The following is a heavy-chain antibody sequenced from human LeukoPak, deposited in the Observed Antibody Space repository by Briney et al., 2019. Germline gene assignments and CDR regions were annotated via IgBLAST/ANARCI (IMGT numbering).Heavy chain of an antibody. Sequence: SVKVSCKASGGTFSSYAISWVRQAPGQGLEWMGGIIPIFGTANYAQKFQGRVTITADESTSTAYMELSSLRSEDTAVYYCARTDSGYDYSYYYYGMDVWGQGTTVTVSS. CDR3: ARTDSGYDYSYYYYGMDV. D-gene: IGHD5-12*01. J-gene: IGHJ6*02. V-gene: IGHV1-69*13. CDR2: IIPIFGTA. CDR1: GGTFSSYA.